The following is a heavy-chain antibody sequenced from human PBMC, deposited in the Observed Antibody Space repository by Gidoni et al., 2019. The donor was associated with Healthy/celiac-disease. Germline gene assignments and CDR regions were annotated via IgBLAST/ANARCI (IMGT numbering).Heavy chain of an antibody. D-gene: IGHD1-7*01. CDR2: IDPSDSYT. J-gene: IGHJ5*02. Sequence: VQLVQSGAEVKQPGASLRISCKGSGYSFTSYWISWVRQMPGKGLEWMGRIDPSDSYTNYSPSFQGHVTISADKSISTAYLQWSSLKASDTAMYYCARRTGTTFWFDPWGQGTLVTVSS. V-gene: IGHV5-10-1*03. CDR1: GYSFTSYW. CDR3: ARRTGTTFWFDP.